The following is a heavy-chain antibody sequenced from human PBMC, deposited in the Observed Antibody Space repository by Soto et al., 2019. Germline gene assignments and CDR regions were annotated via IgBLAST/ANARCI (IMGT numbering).Heavy chain of an antibody. J-gene: IGHJ4*02. CDR2: ISGSGATT. CDR1: GFPFDSYA. Sequence: GGSLRLSCAASGFPFDSYAMTWVRQAPGKGLEWVSTISGSGATTHYADSVKGRSTISRDNSKKTLYLQMDSLRAEDTAIYYCAKDLNYNFQFDYWGQGALVTVSS. D-gene: IGHD1-1*01. CDR3: AKDLNYNFQFDY. V-gene: IGHV3-23*01.